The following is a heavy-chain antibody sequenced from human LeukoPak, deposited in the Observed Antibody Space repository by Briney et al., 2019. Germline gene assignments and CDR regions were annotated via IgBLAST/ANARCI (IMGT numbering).Heavy chain of an antibody. CDR3: ARGRMIRGYWYFDL. CDR2: MNPNSGNT. Sequence: ASVKVSCKASGYTFTSYDINWVRQATGQGLEWMGWMNPNSGNTGYAQKFQGRVTMTRNTSISTAYMELSSLRSEDTAVYYCARGRMIRGYWYFDLWGRGTLVTVSS. CDR1: GYTFTSYD. J-gene: IGHJ2*01. D-gene: IGHD3-22*01. V-gene: IGHV1-8*01.